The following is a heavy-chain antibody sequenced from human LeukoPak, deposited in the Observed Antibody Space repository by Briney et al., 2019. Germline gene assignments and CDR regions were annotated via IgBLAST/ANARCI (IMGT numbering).Heavy chain of an antibody. V-gene: IGHV3-48*03. CDR3: ATSSTTVNWFDP. J-gene: IGHJ5*02. CDR1: GFTFSSYE. CDR2: ISSSGSTI. D-gene: IGHD4-17*01. Sequence: PGGSLRLSCAASGFTFSSYEMNWVRQAPGKGLEWVSYISSSGSTIYYADSVKGRFTISRDNAKNSLYLQMNSLRAEDTAVYYCATSSTTVNWFDPWGQGTLVTVSS.